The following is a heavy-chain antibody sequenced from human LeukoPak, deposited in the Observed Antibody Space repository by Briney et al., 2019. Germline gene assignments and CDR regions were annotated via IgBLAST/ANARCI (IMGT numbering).Heavy chain of an antibody. J-gene: IGHJ3*02. CDR1: GGCISSYY. CDR2: IYYSGST. Sequence: SETLSLTCTVSGGCISSYYWSWMRQAPGKGLEWIGYIYYSGSTNYNPSLKSRVTISVDTYKNQFSLKLSSVTAADTDVYYCARDRGSGWSQRAFDIWGQGTMVTVSS. D-gene: IGHD6-19*01. V-gene: IGHV4-59*01. CDR3: ARDRGSGWSQRAFDI.